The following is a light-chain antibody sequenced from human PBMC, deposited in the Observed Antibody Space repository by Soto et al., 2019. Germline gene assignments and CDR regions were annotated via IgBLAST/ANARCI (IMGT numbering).Light chain of an antibody. CDR3: CSYVGSSTYV. J-gene: IGLJ1*01. CDR2: EGT. Sequence: QSVLAQPASVSGSPGQSITIPCTGTSSDVGTYNLVSWYQQHPGKAPKLMVHEGTKRPSGVSNRFSGSKSGNTASLTISGLQAEDEADYYCCSYVGSSTYVFGTGTKVTVL. CDR1: SSDVGTYNL. V-gene: IGLV2-23*01.